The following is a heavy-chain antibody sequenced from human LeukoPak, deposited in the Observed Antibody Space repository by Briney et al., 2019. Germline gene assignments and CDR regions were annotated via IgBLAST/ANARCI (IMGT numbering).Heavy chain of an antibody. CDR3: ARGGMDYYDSSGSLYAFDI. CDR1: GFTFSSYW. V-gene: IGHV3-74*01. J-gene: IGHJ3*02. D-gene: IGHD3-22*01. Sequence: PGLSLRLSCAASGFTFSSYWMHWVRQAPGKGLVWVSRIISDGTSTTYADSVKGLFTISRDNAKNTLYLQMNSLSAEDMAVFYCARGGMDYYDSSGSLYAFDIWGQGTLVTVSS. CDR2: IISDGTST.